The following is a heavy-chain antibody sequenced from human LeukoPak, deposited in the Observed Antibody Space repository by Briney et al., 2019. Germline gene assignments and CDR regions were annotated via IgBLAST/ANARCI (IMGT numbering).Heavy chain of an antibody. CDR1: GFAFSNYG. J-gene: IGHJ4*02. D-gene: IGHD3-22*01. CDR3: AREPVYYYDSSGYYGLDY. Sequence: GGSLRLSCAASGFAFSNYGMNWVRQAPGKGLEWVSGITGSGGTTCYADSVKGRFTISRDNSKNTLYLQMNSLRAEDTAVYYCAREPVYYYDSSGYYGLDYWGQGTLVTVSS. CDR2: ITGSGGTT. V-gene: IGHV3-23*01.